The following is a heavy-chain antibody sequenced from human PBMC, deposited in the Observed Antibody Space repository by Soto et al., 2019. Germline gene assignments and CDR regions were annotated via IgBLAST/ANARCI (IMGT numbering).Heavy chain of an antibody. Sequence: SETLSLTCTVSGGSISSYYWSWIRQPPGKGLEWIGYIYYSGSTNYNPSLKSRVTISVDTSKNQFSLKLSSVTAADTAVYYCARSDIVATDSCFDYWGQGTLVTVSS. J-gene: IGHJ4*02. V-gene: IGHV4-59*01. D-gene: IGHD5-12*01. CDR2: IYYSGST. CDR1: GGSISSYY. CDR3: ARSDIVATDSCFDY.